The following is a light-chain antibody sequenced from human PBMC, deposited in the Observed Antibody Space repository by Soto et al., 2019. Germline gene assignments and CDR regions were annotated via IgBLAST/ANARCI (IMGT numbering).Light chain of an antibody. CDR1: QGIRND. J-gene: IGKJ2*01. Sequence: AIQMTQFPSSLSASVGDRVTITCRASQGIRNDLGWYQQKSGRAPKLLIFGASTLQSGVPSRFSGSGSGTDFTLTISSLQPEDFATYYCLHDYNYPYTVGQGTKVEIK. CDR2: GAS. CDR3: LHDYNYPYT. V-gene: IGKV1-6*01.